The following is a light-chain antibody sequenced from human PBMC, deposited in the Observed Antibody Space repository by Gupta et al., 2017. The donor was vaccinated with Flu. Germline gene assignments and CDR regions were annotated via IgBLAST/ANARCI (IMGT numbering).Light chain of an antibody. CDR3: QQYNSNWT. CDR1: QSISSW. Sequence: SPSTMSASVGDRVTITCRASQSISSWLAWYQQKPGKAPKLLIYKASNLESGVPSRFSGSGSGTEFTLTISSLQPDDFATYYCQQYNSNWTFGQGTKVEIK. V-gene: IGKV1-5*03. CDR2: KAS. J-gene: IGKJ1*01.